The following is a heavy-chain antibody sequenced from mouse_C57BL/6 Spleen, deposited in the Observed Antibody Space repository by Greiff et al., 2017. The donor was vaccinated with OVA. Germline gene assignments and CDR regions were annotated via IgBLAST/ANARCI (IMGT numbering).Heavy chain of an antibody. CDR1: GFPFPDSY. D-gene: IGHD2-4*01. CDR3: VKAHYDYPYFDY. J-gene: IGHJ2*01. Sequence: EVQGVESGGGLVQPGASLRLSCAASGFPFPDSYMSWVRQPPGRAPEWLALIRNKANGYTTEYTASVKGRFTISRDNSQNILYLQMNTLRAEDSATYYCVKAHYDYPYFDYWGQGTTLTVSS. V-gene: IGHV7-4*01. CDR2: IRNKANGYTT.